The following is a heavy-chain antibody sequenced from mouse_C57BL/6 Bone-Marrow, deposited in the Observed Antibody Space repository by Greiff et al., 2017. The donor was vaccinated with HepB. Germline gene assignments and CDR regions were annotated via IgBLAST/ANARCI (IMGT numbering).Heavy chain of an antibody. J-gene: IGHJ2*01. Sequence: QVQLQQSGAELMKPGASVKLSCKATGYTFTGYWIEWVKQRPGHGLEWIGEILPGSGSTNYNEKFKGKATFTADTSSNTAYMQLSSLTTEDSAIYYGARLGHSCSSSYGVDFAYWGQGTTVTVSS. CDR2: ILPGSGST. CDR1: GYTFTGYW. D-gene: IGHD1-1*01. CDR3: ARLGHSCSSSYGVDFAY. V-gene: IGHV1-9*01.